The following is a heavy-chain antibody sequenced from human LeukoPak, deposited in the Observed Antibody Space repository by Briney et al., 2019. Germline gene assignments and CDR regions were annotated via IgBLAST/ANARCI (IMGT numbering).Heavy chain of an antibody. CDR1: GYTFTSYY. D-gene: IGHD4-17*01. CDR2: INPSGGST. J-gene: IGHJ3*02. V-gene: IGHV1-46*01. Sequence: ASVKVSCKASGYTFTSYYMHWVRQAPGQGLEWMGIINPSGGSTSYAQKFQGRVTMTRDMSTSTVYMELSSLRSEDTAVYYCARDLRNDYGDPVPFFDIWGQGTMVTVSS. CDR3: ARDLRNDYGDPVPFFDI.